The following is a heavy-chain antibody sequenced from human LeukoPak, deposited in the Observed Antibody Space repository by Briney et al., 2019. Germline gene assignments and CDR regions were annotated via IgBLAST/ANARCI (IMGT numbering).Heavy chain of an antibody. J-gene: IGHJ4*02. CDR1: GFTFSNAW. Sequence: LRLSCTASGFTFSNAWMSWVRQAPGKGLEWIGYIYYSGSTYYNPSLKSRVTISVDTSKNQFSLKLSSVTAADTAVYYCASLEMATIVRYWGQGTLVTVSS. D-gene: IGHD5-24*01. CDR2: IYYSGST. V-gene: IGHV4-30-4*08. CDR3: ASLEMATIVRY.